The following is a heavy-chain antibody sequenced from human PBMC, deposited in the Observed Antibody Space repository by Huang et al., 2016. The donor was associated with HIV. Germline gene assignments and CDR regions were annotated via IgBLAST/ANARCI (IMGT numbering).Heavy chain of an antibody. D-gene: IGHD2-2*01. V-gene: IGHV4-34*01. CDR2: ITQSGRT. Sequence: QVRLDQWGAGLLKPSETLTLTCAVYGDSLSGFFWSWIRQSPGRGLEWIGEITQSGRTNYNPSLKSRVTIEIDTSKKQFSRKLKSVTADDTSTYYCARGRGTSWSFFDTWGQGSVVTVSS. J-gene: IGHJ5*02. CDR3: ARGRGTSWSFFDT. CDR1: GDSLSGFF.